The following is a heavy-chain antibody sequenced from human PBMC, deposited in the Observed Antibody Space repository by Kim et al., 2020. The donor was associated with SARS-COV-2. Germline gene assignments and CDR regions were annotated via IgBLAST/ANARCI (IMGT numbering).Heavy chain of an antibody. CDR1: GFTFSSYS. CDR3: ARDGIDYVILTGYYKGRYYCFGMDV. V-gene: IGHV3-21*01. D-gene: IGHD3-9*01. J-gene: IGHJ6*02. CDR2: ISSSSSYI. Sequence: GGSLRLSCAASGFTFSSYSMNWVRQAPGKGLEWVSSISSSSSYIYYADSVKGRFTISRDNAKNSLYLQMNSLRAEDTAEYYCARDGIDYVILTGYYKGRYYCFGMDVWGQEPTLTVPS.